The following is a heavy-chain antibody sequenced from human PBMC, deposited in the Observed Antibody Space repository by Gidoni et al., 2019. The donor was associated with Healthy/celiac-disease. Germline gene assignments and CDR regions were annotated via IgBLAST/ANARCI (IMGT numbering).Heavy chain of an antibody. J-gene: IGHJ4*02. CDR2: MNPNSGNT. D-gene: IGHD6-13*01. CDR1: GYPFTRYD. Sequence: QVQLVQSVAELTKPGAEVTVSCKASGYPFTRYDIHWVRQATGQGLEWMGWMNPNSGNTGYAQKFQGRVTMTRNTSISTAYMELSSLRSEDTAVYYCARSGSSWYYWGQGTLVTVSS. CDR3: ARSGSSWYY. V-gene: IGHV1-8*01.